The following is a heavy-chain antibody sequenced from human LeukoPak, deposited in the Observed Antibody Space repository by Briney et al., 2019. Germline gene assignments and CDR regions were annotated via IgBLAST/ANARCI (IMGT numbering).Heavy chain of an antibody. CDR2: IYYSGST. V-gene: IGHV4-59*01. J-gene: IGHJ6*03. CDR1: GGSISSYY. D-gene: IGHD3-16*02. CDR3: ARRAVIGYYYYYMDV. Sequence: SETLSLTCIVSGGSISSYYWSWIRQPPGKGLEWIGYIYYSGSTNYNPSLKSRVTISVDTSKNQFSLKLSSVTAADTAVYYCARRAVIGYYYYYMDVWGKGTTVTISS.